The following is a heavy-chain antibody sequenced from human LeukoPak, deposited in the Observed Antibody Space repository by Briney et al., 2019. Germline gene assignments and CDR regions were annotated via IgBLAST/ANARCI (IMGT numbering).Heavy chain of an antibody. CDR2: IIPILGIA. V-gene: IGHV1-69*04. D-gene: IGHD3-10*01. CDR1: GGTFSSYA. CDR3: ARDLSGSLLDY. J-gene: IGHJ4*02. Sequence: GGSLRLSCAASGGTFSSYAISWVRQAPGQGLEWMGRIIPILGIANYAQKFQGRVTITADKSTSTAYMELSSLRSEDTAVYYCARDLSGSLLDYWGQGTLVTVSS.